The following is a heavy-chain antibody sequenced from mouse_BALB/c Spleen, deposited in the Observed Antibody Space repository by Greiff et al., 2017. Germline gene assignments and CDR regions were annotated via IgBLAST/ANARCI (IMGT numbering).Heavy chain of an antibody. Sequence: EVQVVESGGGLVKPGGSLKLSCAASGFTFSSYAMSWVRQTPEKRMEWVASISSGGSTYYPDSVKGRFTISRDNARNILYLQMSSLRSEDTAMYYCARGRAYYGNYGDAMDYWGQGTSVTVSS. CDR1: GFTFSSYA. CDR2: ISSGGST. CDR3: ARGRAYYGNYGDAMDY. D-gene: IGHD2-10*01. J-gene: IGHJ4*01. V-gene: IGHV5-6-5*01.